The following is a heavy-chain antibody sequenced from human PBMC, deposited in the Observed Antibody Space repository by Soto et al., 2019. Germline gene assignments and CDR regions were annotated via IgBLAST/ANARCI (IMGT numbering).Heavy chain of an antibody. J-gene: IGHJ4*01. Sequence: QVQLVESGGGVVQPGRFLRLSCAASGFAFSAYGMHWVRQATGKGLEWVAMIYYDGSNKYYADSVKGRFTISGDNSKNPLYLQMSTLRAEDTALYYCARVWGTVTSDYWGHGTLVTVSS. CDR1: GFAFSAYG. CDR2: IYYDGSNK. D-gene: IGHD4-17*01. CDR3: ARVWGTVTSDY. V-gene: IGHV3-33*01.